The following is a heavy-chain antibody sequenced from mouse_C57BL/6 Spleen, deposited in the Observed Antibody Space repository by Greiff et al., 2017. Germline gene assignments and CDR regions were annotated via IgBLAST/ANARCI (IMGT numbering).Heavy chain of an antibody. J-gene: IGHJ4*01. CDR3: ASTYYSNYEGAMDY. CDR2: IDPSDSYT. D-gene: IGHD2-5*01. Sequence: VQLQQPGAELVKPGASVKLSCKASGYTFTSYWMQWVKQRPGQGLEWIGEIDPSDSYTNYNQKFKGKATLTVDTSSSTAYMQLSSLTSEDSAVDYCASTYYSNYEGAMDYWGQGTSVTVSS. CDR1: GYTFTSYW. V-gene: IGHV1-50*01.